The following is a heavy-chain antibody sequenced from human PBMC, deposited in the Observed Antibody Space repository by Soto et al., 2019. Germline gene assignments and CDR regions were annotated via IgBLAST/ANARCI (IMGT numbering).Heavy chain of an antibody. D-gene: IGHD2-8*01. J-gene: IGHJ4*02. CDR2: INAGNGNT. CDR1: GYSITSQS. CDR3: ARGDVVLMVYALDY. Sequence: GASVKVSCKASGYSITSQSMHWVRQAPGQRLEWMGWINAGNGNTKYSQKFQGRVTITRDTSASTAYMELSSLRSEDTAVYYCARGDVVLMVYALDYWGQGTLVTVSS. V-gene: IGHV1-3*01.